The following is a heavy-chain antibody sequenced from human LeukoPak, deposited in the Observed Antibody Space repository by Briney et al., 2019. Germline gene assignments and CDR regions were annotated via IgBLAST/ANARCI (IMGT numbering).Heavy chain of an antibody. V-gene: IGHV3-23*01. J-gene: IGHJ4*02. CDR2: VSGSGGIM. CDR1: GFTFNSYA. Sequence: GGSLRLSCAASGFTFNSYAMTWVRQAPGKGLEWVSHVSGSGGIMYYADSVKGRFTIFRDNSKNTLYLQMNSLRAEDTAVYYCAKTTAGNSSGRNPGWPVDYWGQGTLVTVSS. D-gene: IGHD6-19*01. CDR3: AKTTAGNSSGRNPGWPVDY.